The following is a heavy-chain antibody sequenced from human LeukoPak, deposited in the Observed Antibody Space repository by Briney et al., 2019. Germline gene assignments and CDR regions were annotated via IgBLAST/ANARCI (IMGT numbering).Heavy chain of an antibody. D-gene: IGHD2/OR15-2a*01. Sequence: SETLSLTCAVYGGSFSGYYWSWIRQPPGKGLEWIGYIYYSGSTNYDPSLKSRVTISVDTSKNQFSLKLSSVTAADTAVYYCARGFLYYFDYWGQGTLVTVSS. V-gene: IGHV4-59*01. CDR2: IYYSGST. J-gene: IGHJ4*02. CDR1: GGSFSGYY. CDR3: ARGFLYYFDY.